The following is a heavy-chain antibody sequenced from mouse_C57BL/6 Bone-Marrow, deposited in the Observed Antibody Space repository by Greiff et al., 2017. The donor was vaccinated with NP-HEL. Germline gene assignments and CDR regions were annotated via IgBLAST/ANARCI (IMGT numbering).Heavy chain of an antibody. V-gene: IGHV1-55*01. J-gene: IGHJ1*03. CDR1: GYTFTSYW. CDR2: IYPGSGST. Sequence: LQESGAELVKPGASVKMSCKASGYTFTSYWITWVKQRPGQGLEWIGDIYPGSGSTNYNEKFKSKATLTVDTSSSTAYMQLSSLTSEDSAVYYCARASFWYFDVWGTGTTVTVSS. CDR3: ARASFWYFDV.